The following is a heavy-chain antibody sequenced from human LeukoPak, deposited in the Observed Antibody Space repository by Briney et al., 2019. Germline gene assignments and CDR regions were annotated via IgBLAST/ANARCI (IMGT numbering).Heavy chain of an antibody. Sequence: ASVKVSCKTSGYTFTSYYMHWVRQAPGQALEWMGIINPSGGNTSYAQKFQSRVTMTRDTSTSTVYMELSSLRSEDTAVYYCARDVADYSGSYSTGRMKAFDIWGEGTMVTVSS. CDR3: ARDVADYSGSYSTGRMKAFDI. D-gene: IGHD1-26*01. J-gene: IGHJ3*02. V-gene: IGHV1-46*01. CDR1: GYTFTSYY. CDR2: INPSGGNT.